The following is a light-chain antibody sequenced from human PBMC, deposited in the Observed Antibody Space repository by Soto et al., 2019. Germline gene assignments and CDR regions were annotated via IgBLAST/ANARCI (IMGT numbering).Light chain of an antibody. Sequence: DIVMTQSPLSLPVTPGEPASISCRSSQSLLHSNGYNYLDWYLQKPGQSPQLLIYLGSNRASGVPDRFSGSGSGTDFTLKISRVEAEDVWVYYCMQALQTAWTFGQGTKVDIK. V-gene: IGKV2-28*01. J-gene: IGKJ1*01. CDR2: LGS. CDR3: MQALQTAWT. CDR1: QSLLHSNGYNY.